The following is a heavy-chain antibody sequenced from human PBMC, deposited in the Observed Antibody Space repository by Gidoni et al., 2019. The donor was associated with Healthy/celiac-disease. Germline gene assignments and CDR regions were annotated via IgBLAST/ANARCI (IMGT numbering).Heavy chain of an antibody. CDR1: GFPFSSYA. Sequence: EVQLVESGGGLVQPGGSLRLSCAASGFPFSSYAMSWVRQAPGKGLEWVSAISGSGGSTYYADSVKGRFTISRDKSKNTLYLQMNSLRAEDTAVYYCAKGTRGWFRELFLKTYYYYYYMDVWGKGTTVTVSS. J-gene: IGHJ6*03. CDR2: ISGSGGST. V-gene: IGHV3-23*04. D-gene: IGHD3-10*01. CDR3: AKGTRGWFRELFLKTYYYYYYMDV.